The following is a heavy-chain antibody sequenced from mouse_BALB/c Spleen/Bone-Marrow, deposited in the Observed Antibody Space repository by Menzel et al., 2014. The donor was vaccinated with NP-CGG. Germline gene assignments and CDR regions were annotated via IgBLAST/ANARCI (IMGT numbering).Heavy chain of an antibody. D-gene: IGHD1-1*01. CDR1: GFSLTSYG. CDR2: IWAGGST. V-gene: IGHV2-9*02. CDR3: ARKGGYYYGSRVAWFAY. J-gene: IGHJ3*01. Sequence: VMLVESGPGLVAPSQSLSITCTVSGFSLTSYGVHWVRQPPGKGLEWLGVIWAGGSTNYNSALMSRLSISKDNSKSQVFLKMNSLQTDDTAMYYCARKGGYYYGSRVAWFAYWGQGTLVTVSA.